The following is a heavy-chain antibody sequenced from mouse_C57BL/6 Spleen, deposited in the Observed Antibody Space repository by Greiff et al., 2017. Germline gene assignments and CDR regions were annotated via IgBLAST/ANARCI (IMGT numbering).Heavy chain of an antibody. V-gene: IGHV1-82*01. CDR3: ASLIYYDYDGYAMDY. D-gene: IGHD2-4*01. CDR2: IYPGDGDT. CDR1: GYAFSSSW. J-gene: IGHJ4*01. Sequence: VQLQQSGPELVKPGASVKISCKASGYAFSSSWMNWVKQRPGKGLEWIGRIYPGDGDTNYNGKFKGKATLTADKSSSTAYMQLSSLTSEDSAVYVCASLIYYDYDGYAMDYWGQGTSVTVSS.